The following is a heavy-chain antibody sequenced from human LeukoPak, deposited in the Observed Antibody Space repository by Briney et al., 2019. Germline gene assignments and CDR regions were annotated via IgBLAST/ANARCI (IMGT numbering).Heavy chain of an antibody. D-gene: IGHD3-16*01. CDR1: GFTFSSYG. CDR2: IWYDGSNP. Sequence: PGGSLRLSCAAPGFTFSSYGMHWVRQAPGKGLEWVAVIWYDGSNPYYADSVKGRFTISRDNSKSTLYLEVNSLRAEDTAVYYCARGRGHGRLNPNLDYWGQGTLVTVSS. J-gene: IGHJ4*02. CDR3: ARGRGHGRLNPNLDY. V-gene: IGHV3-33*01.